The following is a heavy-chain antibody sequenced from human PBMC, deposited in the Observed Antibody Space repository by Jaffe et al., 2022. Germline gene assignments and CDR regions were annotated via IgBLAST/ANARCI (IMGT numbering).Heavy chain of an antibody. CDR3: ARADLPSTMLRGVILGASDY. CDR2: INPNTGGT. D-gene: IGHD3-10*01. CDR1: GYTFTGYY. J-gene: IGHJ4*02. V-gene: IGHV1-2*02. Sequence: QVQLVQSGAEVKKPGASVKVSCKASGYTFTGYYMHWVRQAPGQGLEWMGWINPNTGGTNYTQKFQGRVTMTRDTSISTAYMELSRLRSDDTAVYYCARADLPSTMLRGVILGASDYWGQGTLVTVSS.